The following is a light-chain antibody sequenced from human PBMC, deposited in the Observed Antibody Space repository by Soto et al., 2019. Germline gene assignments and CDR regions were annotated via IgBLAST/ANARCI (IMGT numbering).Light chain of an antibody. J-gene: IGKJ1*01. V-gene: IGKV1-5*03. CDR3: QQYHAFPGT. CDR2: KAS. CDR1: QSINSW. Sequence: DIQMTQSSSTLSASIGDRVTITCRASQSINSWLAWHQQKPGKAPKLLIYKASYFAGGVPSRFSGSASGTEFTLTISSLQPDDFATYYCQQYHAFPGTFGQGTRVEIK.